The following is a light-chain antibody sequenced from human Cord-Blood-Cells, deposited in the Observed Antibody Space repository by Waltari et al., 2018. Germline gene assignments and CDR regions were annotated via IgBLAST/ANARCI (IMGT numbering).Light chain of an antibody. CDR2: NDS. Sequence: SYELTQPSSVSVSPGQTARITCSGDVLAKKYARWFQQKPGQAPVLVISNDSERPSGIPERFSGSSSGTTVTLTISGAQVEDEADYYCYSAADNNWVFGGGTKLTVL. J-gene: IGLJ3*02. CDR1: VLAKKY. CDR3: YSAADNNWV. V-gene: IGLV3-27*01.